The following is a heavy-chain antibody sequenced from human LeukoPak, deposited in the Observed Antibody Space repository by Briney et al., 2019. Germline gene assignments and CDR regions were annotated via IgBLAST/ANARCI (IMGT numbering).Heavy chain of an antibody. D-gene: IGHD3-16*01. V-gene: IGHV1-46*01. CDR2: INTGGGST. CDR1: GYTFTSKY. J-gene: IGHJ2*01. Sequence: ALVKVSCKASGYTFTSKYIHWVRQAPGQGLDWMGMINTGGGSTTYAEKCRDRVTMARDASTSTVYMELSGLRSEDTAFYCGVRAGGIIEFFDFWGRGTLVTVSS. CDR3: VRAGGIIEFFDF.